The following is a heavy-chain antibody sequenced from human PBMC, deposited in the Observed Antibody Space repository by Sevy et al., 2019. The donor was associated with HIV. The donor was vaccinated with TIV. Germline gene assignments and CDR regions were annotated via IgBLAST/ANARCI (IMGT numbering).Heavy chain of an antibody. CDR1: GFTFSTYW. CDR2: IKQDESEK. V-gene: IGHV3-7*04. CDR3: ARGNSGSFDY. Sequence: GGSLRLSCAASGFTFSTYWMHWVRQAPGKGLEWVANIKQDESEKYYVASVKGRFTISRDNAKNSLYLQMNSLRAGDTAVYYCARGNSGSFDYWGQGTLVTVSS. J-gene: IGHJ4*02. D-gene: IGHD3-22*01.